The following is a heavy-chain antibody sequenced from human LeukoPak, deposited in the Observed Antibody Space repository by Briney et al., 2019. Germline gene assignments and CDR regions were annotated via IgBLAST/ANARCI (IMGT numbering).Heavy chain of an antibody. CDR2: IIPIFGTA. CDR3: ARERYYYGSGSYSRFDY. V-gene: IGHV1-69*13. CDR1: GGTFSSYA. D-gene: IGHD3-10*01. Sequence: ASVKVSCKASGGTFSSYAISWVRQAPGQGLEWMGGIIPIFGTANYAQKFQGRVTITADESTSTAYMELSSLRSEDTAVYYCARERYYYGSGSYSRFDYWGQGTLVTVSS. J-gene: IGHJ4*02.